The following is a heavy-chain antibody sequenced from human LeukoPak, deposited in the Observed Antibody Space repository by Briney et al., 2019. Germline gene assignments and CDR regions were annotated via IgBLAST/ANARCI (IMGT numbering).Heavy chain of an antibody. D-gene: IGHD3-22*01. Sequence: ASVKVSCKASGYTFTGYYMHWVRQAPGQGLEWMGRINPNSGGTNYAQKFQGRVTMTRDTSLSTAYMELSRLGSDDTAVYYCARGGSYYDSSGYYYGSFDYWGQGTLVTVSS. J-gene: IGHJ4*02. CDR2: INPNSGGT. CDR3: ARGGSYYDSSGYYYGSFDY. V-gene: IGHV1-2*02. CDR1: GYTFTGYY.